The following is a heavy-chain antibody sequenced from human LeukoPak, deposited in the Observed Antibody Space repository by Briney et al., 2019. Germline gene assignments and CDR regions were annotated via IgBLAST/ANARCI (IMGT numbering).Heavy chain of an antibody. J-gene: IGHJ3*02. CDR3: ARGTVGIVDAFDI. CDR2: IIPIFGTA. Sequence: SVKVSCKVSGYTLTELSMHWVRQAPGQGLEWMGGIIPIFGTANYAQKFQGRVTITADKSTSTAYMELSSLRSEDTAVYYCARGTVGIVDAFDIWGQGTMVTVSS. D-gene: IGHD1-26*01. V-gene: IGHV1-69*06. CDR1: GYTLTELS.